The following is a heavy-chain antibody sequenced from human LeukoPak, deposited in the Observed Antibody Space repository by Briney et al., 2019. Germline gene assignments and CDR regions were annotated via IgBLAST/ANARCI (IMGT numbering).Heavy chain of an antibody. CDR2: IYYSGST. CDR3: AKDRSRFDYDGRGSFDI. V-gene: IGHV4-59*01. CDR1: GDSISSYY. Sequence: PSETLSLTCTVSGDSISSYYWNWIRQPPGKGLEWIGYIYYSGSTNYNPSLKSRLTISLDTSKKQFSLKLSSVTAADTAVYYCAKDRSRFDYDGRGSFDIWGQGTMVTVSS. J-gene: IGHJ3*02. D-gene: IGHD3-22*01.